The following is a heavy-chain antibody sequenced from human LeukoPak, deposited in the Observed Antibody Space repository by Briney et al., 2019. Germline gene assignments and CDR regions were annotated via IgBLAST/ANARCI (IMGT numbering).Heavy chain of an antibody. D-gene: IGHD1-14*01. V-gene: IGHV4-59*01. CDR3: ARVLPPYHNNWFDP. CDR1: GGSISSYY. CDR2: IYYSGST. J-gene: IGHJ5*02. Sequence: SETLSLTCTVSGGSISSYYWSWIRQPPGKGLEWIGYIYYSGSTNYNPSLKSRVTISVDTSKNQFSLKLSSVTAADTAVYYCARVLPPYHNNWFDPWGQGTLVTVSS.